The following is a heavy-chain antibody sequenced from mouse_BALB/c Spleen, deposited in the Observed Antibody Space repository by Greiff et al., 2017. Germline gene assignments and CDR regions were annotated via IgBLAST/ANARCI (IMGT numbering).Heavy chain of an antibody. V-gene: IGHV2-2*02. Sequence: VKVVESGPGLVQPSQSLSITCTVSGFSLTSYGVHWVRQSPGKGLEWLGVIWSGGSTDYNAAFISRLSISKDNSKSQVFFKMNSLQANDTAIYYCARNYDYGSSYFAYWGQGTLVTVSA. J-gene: IGHJ3*01. CDR3: ARNYDYGSSYFAY. CDR1: GFSLTSYG. D-gene: IGHD1-1*01. CDR2: IWSGGST.